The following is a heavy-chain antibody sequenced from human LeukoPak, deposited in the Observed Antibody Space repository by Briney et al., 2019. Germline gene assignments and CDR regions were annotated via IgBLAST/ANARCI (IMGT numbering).Heavy chain of an antibody. CDR1: GFTFSSYS. J-gene: IGHJ4*02. CDR3: ARSKYSSSWYIGGHFDY. V-gene: IGHV3-21*01. Sequence: GGSLRLSCAASGFTFSSYSMNWVRQAPGKGLEWVSSISSSSSYIYYADSVKGRFTISRDDAKNSPYLQMNSLRAEDTAVYYCARSKYSSSWYIGGHFDYWGQGTLVTVSS. D-gene: IGHD6-13*01. CDR2: ISSSSSYI.